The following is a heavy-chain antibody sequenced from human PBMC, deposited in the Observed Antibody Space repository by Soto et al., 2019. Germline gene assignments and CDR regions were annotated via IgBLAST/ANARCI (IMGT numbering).Heavy chain of an antibody. V-gene: IGHV3-30-3*01. CDR2: ISYDGSNK. CDR1: GFTFSSYA. J-gene: IGHJ5*02. Sequence: QVQLVESGGGVVQPGRSLRLSCAASGFTFSSYAMHWVRQAPGKGLEWVAVISYDGSNKYYADSVKGRFTISRDNSKNPLYLQMNSLGAEDTAVYYCARGLGVGFDPWGQGTLVTVSS. CDR3: ARGLGVGFDP. D-gene: IGHD4-17*01.